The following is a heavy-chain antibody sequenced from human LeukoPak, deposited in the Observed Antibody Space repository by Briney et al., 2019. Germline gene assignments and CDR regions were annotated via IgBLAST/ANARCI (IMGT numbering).Heavy chain of an antibody. V-gene: IGHV4-59*01. D-gene: IGHD6-13*01. J-gene: IGHJ4*02. CDR2: IYYSGST. CDR1: GGSLSSYY. Sequence: SETLSLTCTVSGGSLSSYYWSWIRQPPGKGLEWSGYIYYSGSTNYNPSLKSRVTISVDTSKNQFSLKLSPVTAADTAVYYCARATPGGYSSSWYVDYWGQGTLVTVSS. CDR3: ARATPGGYSSSWYVDY.